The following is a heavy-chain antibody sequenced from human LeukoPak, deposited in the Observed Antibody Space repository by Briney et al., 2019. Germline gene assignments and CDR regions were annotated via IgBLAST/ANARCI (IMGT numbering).Heavy chain of an antibody. V-gene: IGHV1-2*02. CDR1: GYTFTGYY. CDR2: INPNSGGT. CDR3: ARTGIDIVVVPAAVNWFDP. Sequence: ASVKVSCKASGYTFTGYYMHWVRQAPGQGLEWMGWINPNSGGTNYAQKFQGRVTMTRDTSISTAYMELSSLRSEDAAVYYCARTGIDIVVVPAAVNWFDPWGQGTLVTVSS. D-gene: IGHD2-2*01. J-gene: IGHJ5*02.